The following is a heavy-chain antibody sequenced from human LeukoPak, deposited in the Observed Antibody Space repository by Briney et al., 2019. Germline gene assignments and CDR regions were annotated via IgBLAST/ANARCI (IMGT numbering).Heavy chain of an antibody. D-gene: IGHD6-13*01. CDR3: ARQSDKAAGGTFAFDY. V-gene: IGHV4-4*07. J-gene: IGHJ4*02. CDR2: INTSGST. Sequence: SETLSLTCTVPGDSISTYYWRWIRQPAGKRLEWIGRINTSGSTNYNPSPKSRVTNPGDTPNNQFSLKLSSVTAADTAVYYCARQSDKAAGGTFAFDYWGQGALVTVS. CDR1: GDSISTYY.